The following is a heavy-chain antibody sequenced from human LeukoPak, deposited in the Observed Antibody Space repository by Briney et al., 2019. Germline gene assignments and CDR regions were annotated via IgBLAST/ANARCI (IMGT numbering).Heavy chain of an antibody. J-gene: IGHJ4*02. D-gene: IGHD5-12*01. V-gene: IGHV3-23*01. CDR3: AKLPGYSGYDYYFDY. CDR1: GFTFSSYA. Sequence: GGSVRLSCAASGFTFSSYAMSWVRQAPGKGLEWASAISGGGGSTYYADSVKGRFTISRDNSKNTLYLQMNSLRAEDTAVYYCAKLPGYSGYDYYFDYWGQGTLVTVSS. CDR2: ISGGGGST.